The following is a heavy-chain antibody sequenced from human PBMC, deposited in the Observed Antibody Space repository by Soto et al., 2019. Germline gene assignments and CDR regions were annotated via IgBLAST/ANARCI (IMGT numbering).Heavy chain of an antibody. CDR1: GFTFSSYS. V-gene: IGHV3-21*01. D-gene: IGHD3-10*01. CDR2: ISSSSSYI. CDR3: ASAITMVRGVIGYYYYGMDV. Sequence: PGGSLRLSCAASGFTFSSYSMNWVRQAPGKGLEWVSSISSSSSYIYYADSVKGRFTISRDNAKNSLYLQMNSLRAEDTAVYYCASAITMVRGVIGYYYYGMDVWGQGTTVTVSS. J-gene: IGHJ6*02.